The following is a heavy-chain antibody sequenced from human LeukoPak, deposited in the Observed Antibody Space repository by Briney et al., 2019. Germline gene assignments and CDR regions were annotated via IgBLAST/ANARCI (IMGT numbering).Heavy chain of an antibody. CDR2: TYYSGST. J-gene: IGHJ4*02. Sequence: MSSETLSLTCTVSGGSISSGGYYWSWIRQHPGKGLVWIGYTYYSGSTYYNPSLKSRVTISVDTSKNQFSLKLSSVTAADTAVYYCARVCRTSGYDIYFDYWGQGTLVTVSS. CDR1: GGSISSGGYY. V-gene: IGHV4-31*03. D-gene: IGHD5-12*01. CDR3: ARVCRTSGYDIYFDY.